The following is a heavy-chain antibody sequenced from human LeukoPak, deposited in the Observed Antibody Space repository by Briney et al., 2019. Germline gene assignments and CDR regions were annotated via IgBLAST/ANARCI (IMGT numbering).Heavy chain of an antibody. CDR1: GFTPAVYA. Sequence: GGSLRLSCAASGFTPAVYAMHCVRQAPGKGLEWVSGISWNSGSIGYAGSVKGRFTISRDNDKNSLYLQMNSLRAEDTALYYCAKDTQDGYNWVTGRVDYWGQGTLVTVSS. CDR2: ISWNSGSI. CDR3: AKDTQDGYNWVTGRVDY. V-gene: IGHV3-9*02. J-gene: IGHJ4*02. D-gene: IGHD5-24*01.